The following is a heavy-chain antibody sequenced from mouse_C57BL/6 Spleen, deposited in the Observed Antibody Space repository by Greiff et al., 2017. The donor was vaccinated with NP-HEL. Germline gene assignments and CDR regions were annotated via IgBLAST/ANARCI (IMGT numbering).Heavy chain of an antibody. CDR1: GFTFSDYY. Sequence: EVKLMESEGGLVQPGSSMKLSCTASGFTFSDYYMAWVRQVPEKGLEWVANINYDGSSTYYLDSLKSRFIISRDNAKNILYLQMSSLKSEDTATYYCARDRYYGNPRSSMDYWGQGTSVTVSS. CDR2: INYDGSST. D-gene: IGHD2-1*01. CDR3: ARDRYYGNPRSSMDY. J-gene: IGHJ4*01. V-gene: IGHV5-16*01.